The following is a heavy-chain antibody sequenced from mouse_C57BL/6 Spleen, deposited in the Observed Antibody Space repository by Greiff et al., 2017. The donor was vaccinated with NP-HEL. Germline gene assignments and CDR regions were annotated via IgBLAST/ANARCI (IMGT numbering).Heavy chain of an antibody. V-gene: IGHV5-12*01. CDR1: GFTFSDYY. J-gene: IGHJ1*03. Sequence: EVKLVESGGGLVQPGGSLKLSCAASGFTFSDYYMYWVRQTPEKRLEWVAYISNGGGSTYYPDTVKGRFTISRDNAKNTLYLQMSRLKSEDTAMYYCARRYYGYWYFDVWGTGTTVTVSS. D-gene: IGHD1-1*01. CDR2: ISNGGGST. CDR3: ARRYYGYWYFDV.